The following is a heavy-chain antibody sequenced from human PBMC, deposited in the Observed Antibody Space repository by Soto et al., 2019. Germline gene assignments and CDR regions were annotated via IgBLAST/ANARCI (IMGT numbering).Heavy chain of an antibody. J-gene: IGHJ4*02. V-gene: IGHV1-46*03. CDR2: INPSGGST. Sequence: ASVKVSCKASGYTFTSYYMHWVRQAPGQGLEWMGIINPSGGSTSYAQKFQGRVTMTRDTSTSTVYMELSSLRSEDTAVYYCARYYSTTEVSGYSNSWHSTYYFDYWGQGTLVTVSS. CDR1: GYTFTSYY. CDR3: ARYYSTTEVSGYSNSWHSTYYFDY. D-gene: IGHD6-13*01.